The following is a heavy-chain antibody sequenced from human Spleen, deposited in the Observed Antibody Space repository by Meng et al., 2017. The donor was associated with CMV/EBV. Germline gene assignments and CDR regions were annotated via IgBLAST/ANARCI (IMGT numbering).Heavy chain of an antibody. CDR2: ISAYNGNK. D-gene: IGHD3-16*01. Sequence: FQLVQAGAEVKKPGAAVKVSCKASGYTCTSYVITWVRQAPGQGLEWMGWISAYNGNKHYAQKFQGRVTMTTDTSTSTAYMELRSLRSDDTAVYYCARDSYTSLDYWGQGILVTASS. CDR3: ARDSYTSLDY. J-gene: IGHJ4*02. CDR1: GYTCTSYV. V-gene: IGHV1-18*01.